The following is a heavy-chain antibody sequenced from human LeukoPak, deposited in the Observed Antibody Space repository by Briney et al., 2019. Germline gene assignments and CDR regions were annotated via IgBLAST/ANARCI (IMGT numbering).Heavy chain of an antibody. CDR2: IYYTGTT. CDR3: ARDERITMIVVVTPYYFDY. J-gene: IGHJ4*02. Sequence: SETLSLTCTVSGGSISRYYWSWIWQPPGKGLEWIGYIYYTGTTYYNPSLKSRLTISVDTSKNQFSLRLTSVTAADTAIYYCARDERITMIVVVTPYYFDYWGQGTLVTVSS. D-gene: IGHD3-22*01. V-gene: IGHV4-59*12. CDR1: GGSISRYY.